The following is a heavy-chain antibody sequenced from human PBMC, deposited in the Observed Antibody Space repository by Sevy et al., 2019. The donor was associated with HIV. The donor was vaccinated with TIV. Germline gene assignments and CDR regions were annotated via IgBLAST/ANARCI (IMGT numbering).Heavy chain of an antibody. CDR2: ISGSGGST. Sequence: GGSLRLSCAASGFTLSSYVMSWVRQAPGKGLEWVSAISGSGGSTYYADSVKGRFTISRDNSKNTLYLQMNSLRAEDTAVYYCAKGRDTAMVSLFDYWGQGSLVTVSS. CDR3: AKGRDTAMVSLFDY. J-gene: IGHJ4*02. CDR1: GFTLSSYV. D-gene: IGHD5-18*01. V-gene: IGHV3-23*01.